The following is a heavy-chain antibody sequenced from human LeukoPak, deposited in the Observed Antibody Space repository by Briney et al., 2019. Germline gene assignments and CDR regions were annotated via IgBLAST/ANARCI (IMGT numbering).Heavy chain of an antibody. J-gene: IGHJ4*02. CDR3: ARRGLDIVVVPAAIGGYEDGFPFDY. D-gene: IGHD2-2*01. CDR2: INHSGST. Sequence: SETLSLTCAVYGGSFSGYYWSWIRQPPGKGLEWTGEINHSGSTNYNPSLTSRGTISVETNKKQFSLKLSSVTAADTAVYYCARRGLDIVVVPAAIGGYEDGFPFDYWGQGTLVTVSS. V-gene: IGHV4-34*01. CDR1: GGSFSGYY.